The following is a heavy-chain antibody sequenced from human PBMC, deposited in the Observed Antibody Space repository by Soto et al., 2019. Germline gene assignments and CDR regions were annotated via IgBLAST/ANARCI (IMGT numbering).Heavy chain of an antibody. CDR1: GGSISSSNW. CDR3: ARRWGEGRVDY. V-gene: IGHV4-4*02. J-gene: IGHJ4*02. Sequence: QVQLQESGPGLVKPSGTLSLTCAVSGGSISSSNWWSWVRQPPGKGLEWIGEIYHSGNTNYNPSRKRRVTMAVDKSRNQFSLKLSSVTAADTAVDYCARRWGEGRVDYWGQGTLVTVSS. CDR2: IYHSGNT. D-gene: IGHD3-10*01.